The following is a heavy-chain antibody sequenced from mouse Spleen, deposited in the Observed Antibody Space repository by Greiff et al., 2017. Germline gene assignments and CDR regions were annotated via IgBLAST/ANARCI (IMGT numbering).Heavy chain of an antibody. CDR1: GYAFTNYL. CDR2: INPGSGGT. Sequence: VQLQESGAELVRPGTSVKVSCKASGYAFTNYLIEWVKQRPGQGLEWIGVINPGSGGTNYNEKFKGKATLTADKSSSTAYMQLSSLTSEDSAVYFCARSSSSYGYWGQGTTLTVSS. V-gene: IGHV1-54*01. CDR3: ARSSSSYGY. D-gene: IGHD1-1*01. J-gene: IGHJ2*01.